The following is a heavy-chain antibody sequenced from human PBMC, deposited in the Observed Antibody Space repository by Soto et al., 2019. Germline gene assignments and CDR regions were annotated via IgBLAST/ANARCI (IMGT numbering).Heavy chain of an antibody. CDR2: IYPGDSDT. J-gene: IGHJ6*02. D-gene: IGHD2-2*01. V-gene: IGHV5-51*01. CDR3: TNCYGYYAMDV. Sequence: GESLKISCKGSGYSFTSYWIGWVRQMPGKGLEWMGIIYPGDSDTRYSPSFQGQVTISADKSISTAADTALYYCARQGGYCSSTNCYGYYAMDVWGQGTTVTVSS. CDR1: GYSFTSYW.